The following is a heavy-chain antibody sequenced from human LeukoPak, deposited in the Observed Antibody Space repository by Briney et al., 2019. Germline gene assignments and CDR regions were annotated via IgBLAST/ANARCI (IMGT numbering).Heavy chain of an antibody. Sequence: PSETLSLTCTVSGGSISTYYWSWIRQPPGQGREWTGYIYHSGSTNYNPSLKSRVTISADTSKNQFSLNLSSVTAADTAVYYCARHVGEAYFDYWGQGTLVTVSS. D-gene: IGHD3-16*01. CDR2: IYHSGST. CDR3: ARHVGEAYFDY. CDR1: GGSISTYY. V-gene: IGHV4-59*08. J-gene: IGHJ4*02.